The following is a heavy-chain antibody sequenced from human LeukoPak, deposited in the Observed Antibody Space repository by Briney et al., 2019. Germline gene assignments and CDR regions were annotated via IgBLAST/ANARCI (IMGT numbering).Heavy chain of an antibody. CDR1: GYTFTDYY. CDR2: IIPNGGGT. Sequence: GASVKVSCKASGYTFTDYYMHWLRQAPGQGLEWMGVIIPNGGGTSYARKFQGRVTMTRDTSTSTVYMELSSLRSDDTAVYYCARGDIDYWGQGTLVTVS. V-gene: IGHV1-46*03. J-gene: IGHJ4*02. CDR3: ARGDIDY.